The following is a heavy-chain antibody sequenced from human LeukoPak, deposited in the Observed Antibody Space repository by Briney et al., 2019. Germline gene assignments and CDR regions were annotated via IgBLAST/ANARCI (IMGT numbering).Heavy chain of an antibody. CDR3: AKVNSETYYAWFDP. Sequence: GGSLRLSCAASGFTFSNYAMSWVRQAPGKGLEWVSAISGSGGSTNYADSVKGRFTISRDNSKNTLYLQMNSLRAEDTAVYYCAKVNSETYYAWFDPWGQGTLVTVSS. J-gene: IGHJ5*02. CDR1: GFTFSNYA. V-gene: IGHV3-23*01. CDR2: ISGSGGST. D-gene: IGHD1-26*01.